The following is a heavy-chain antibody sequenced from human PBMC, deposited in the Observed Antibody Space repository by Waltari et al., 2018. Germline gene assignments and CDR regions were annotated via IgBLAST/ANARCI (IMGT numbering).Heavy chain of an antibody. D-gene: IGHD5-18*01. J-gene: IGHJ6*02. Sequence: QVQLVESGGGLVQPGRSLRLSCEAFGFTCSSYPIHWVRQAPGKGLEWVALISHDGSKTYYPDSVKGRFTISRDNSQNTLYLQMNSLRAEDTALYYCARGISHGSASLDVWGQGTTVTVSS. CDR3: ARGISHGSASLDV. CDR1: GFTCSSYP. V-gene: IGHV3-30*01. CDR2: ISHDGSKT.